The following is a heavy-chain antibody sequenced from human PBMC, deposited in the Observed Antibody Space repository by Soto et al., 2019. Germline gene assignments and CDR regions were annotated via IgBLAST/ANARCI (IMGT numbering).Heavy chain of an antibody. CDR3: ARIDFGGYHLCY. CDR1: GFIFSSYW. D-gene: IGHD4-17*01. J-gene: IGHJ4*02. V-gene: IGHV3-74*01. CDR2: INSDGSTT. Sequence: EVQLVESGGGLVQPGGSLRLSCAASGFIFSSYWMHWVRQAPGKGLVWVSRINSDGSTTSYADSVKGRFTISRDNAKNTLELQMDRLGAEDKAVYFCARIDFGGYHLCYWGPGTLVTVSS.